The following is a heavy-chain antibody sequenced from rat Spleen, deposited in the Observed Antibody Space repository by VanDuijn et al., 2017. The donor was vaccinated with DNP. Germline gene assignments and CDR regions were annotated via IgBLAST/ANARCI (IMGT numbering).Heavy chain of an antibody. J-gene: IGHJ2*01. CDR3: TREREPSNNPYYFDC. CDR1: GFSLTTNG. V-gene: IGHV2S12*01. CDR2: ISRGGNT. D-gene: IGHD1-10*01. Sequence: QVQLKESGPGLVQPSQTLSLTCTVSGFSLTTNGVTWVRQPPGKGLEWIAPISRGGNTYYNSALISRLSISRDTSNSQVFLRMNSLQTEDTAIYFCTREREPSNNPYYFDCWGQGVMVTVSS.